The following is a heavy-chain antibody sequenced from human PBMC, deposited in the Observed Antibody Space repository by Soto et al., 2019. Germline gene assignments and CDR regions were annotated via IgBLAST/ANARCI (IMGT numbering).Heavy chain of an antibody. CDR3: VREGGSLGLPLGDLFPIQNYHYYGMDV. CDR2: INPNTGDT. V-gene: IGHV1-2*04. Sequence: ASVKVSCKAAGYSFTGYYIHWLRQAPGQGPEWMGWINPNTGDTKYAQQFQGWVTMTRDTSISTAYMELSRLKSDDTAVFYCVREGGSLGLPLGDLFPIQNYHYYGMDVWG. CDR1: GYSFTGYY. D-gene: IGHD3-10*01. J-gene: IGHJ6*02.